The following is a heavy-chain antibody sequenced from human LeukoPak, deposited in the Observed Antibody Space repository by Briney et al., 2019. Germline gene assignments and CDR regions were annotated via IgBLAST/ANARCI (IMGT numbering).Heavy chain of an antibody. D-gene: IGHD3-10*01. J-gene: IGHJ6*02. V-gene: IGHV1-46*01. Sequence: ASVKVSCKASGDTFSSYYMHWVRQAPGQGPEWVGIMSPSGGSTGYAQKFQGRVIMIRDTSTSTAYMELRSLRSEDTAVYYCARWRGLNYGMDVWGQGTTVTVSS. CDR3: ARWRGLNYGMDV. CDR1: GDTFSSYY. CDR2: MSPSGGST.